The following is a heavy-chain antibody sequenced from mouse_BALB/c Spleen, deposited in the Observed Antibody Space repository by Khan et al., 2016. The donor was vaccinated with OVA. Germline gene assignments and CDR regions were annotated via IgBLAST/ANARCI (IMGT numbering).Heavy chain of an antibody. J-gene: IGHJ1*01. CDR3: ARRAYYANWYFDV. Sequence: VQLQQSGPGLVKPSQSLSLTCTVTGYSITSDYAWNWNRQFPGNKLEWMGYISYSGSTSYNPSLKSRISITRDTSKNQFFLQLNSVTTGDTATYYCARRAYYANWYFDVWGPGTTVTVSS. V-gene: IGHV3-2*02. CDR1: GYSITSDYA. D-gene: IGHD1-1*02. CDR2: ISYSGST.